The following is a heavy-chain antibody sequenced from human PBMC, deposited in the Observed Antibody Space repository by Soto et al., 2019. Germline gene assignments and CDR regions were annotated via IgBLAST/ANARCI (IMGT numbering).Heavy chain of an antibody. CDR2: ISDDGSKT. CDR1: LFTFSSYW. V-gene: IGHV3-74*01. Sequence: SLRLSCSASLFTFSSYWMHWVLHSPVKGLVLVSRISDDGSKTNYADSVKGRFTISRDNAKNTVYLQMNSLRAEDTAVYYCARDFSGEQLVRGYWGQGTLVTVSS. J-gene: IGHJ4*02. CDR3: ARDFSGEQLVRGY. D-gene: IGHD6-6*01.